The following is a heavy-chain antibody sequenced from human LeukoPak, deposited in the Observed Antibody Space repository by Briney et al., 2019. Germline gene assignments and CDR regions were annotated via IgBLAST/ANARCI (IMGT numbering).Heavy chain of an antibody. CDR2: ISHSGST. CDR3: ARDYGEVDY. D-gene: IGHD4-17*01. CDR1: GGSFSGYY. Sequence: PSETLSLTCAVYGGSFSGYYWSWIRQPPGKGLEWIGEISHSGSTNYNPSLKSRVTISVDTSKNQFSLKLSSVTAADTAVYYCARDYGEVDYWGQGTLVTVSS. J-gene: IGHJ4*02. V-gene: IGHV4-34*01.